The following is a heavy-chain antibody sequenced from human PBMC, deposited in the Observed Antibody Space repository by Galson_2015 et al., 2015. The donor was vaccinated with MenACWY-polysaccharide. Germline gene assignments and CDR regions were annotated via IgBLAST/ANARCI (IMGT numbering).Heavy chain of an antibody. CDR2: INADGSAT. J-gene: IGHJ5*02. CDR3: TKAGAKFCRGSSCSVNWFDP. Sequence: SPRLSCAASGFSFSIYWMHWVRHAPGKGLVWVSRINADGSATDYADSVRGRFTISRDNAKNTLYLEMNSLRAEDTAVYYCTKAGAKFCRGSSCSVNWFDPWGQGTLVTVSS. CDR1: GFSFSIYW. V-gene: IGHV3-74*01. D-gene: IGHD2-15*01.